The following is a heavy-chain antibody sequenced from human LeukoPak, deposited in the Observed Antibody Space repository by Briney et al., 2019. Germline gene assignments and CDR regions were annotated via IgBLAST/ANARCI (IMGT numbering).Heavy chain of an antibody. CDR1: GGSFSGYY. D-gene: IGHD3-22*01. CDR3: VRHVHVSMIVVILSDYFDY. J-gene: IGHJ4*02. V-gene: IGHV4-34*01. Sequence: SETLSLTCAVYGGSFSGYYWSWIRQPPGKGLEWIGEINHSGSTNYNPSLKSRVTISVDTSKNQFSLKLSSVTAADTAVYYCVRHVHVSMIVVILSDYFDYWGRGTLVSVSS. CDR2: INHSGST.